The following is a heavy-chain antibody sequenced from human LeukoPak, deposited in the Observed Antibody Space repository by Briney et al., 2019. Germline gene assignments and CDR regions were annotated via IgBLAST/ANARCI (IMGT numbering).Heavy chain of an antibody. V-gene: IGHV1-8*01. CDR1: GYTFTSYD. D-gene: IGHD3-16*01. CDR2: MNPNSGNT. Sequence: WASVKVSCKASGYTFTSYDINWVRQATGQGLEWMGWMNPNSGNTGYAQKFQGRVTMTRNTSISTVYMELSSLRSEDTAVYYCASSSAMRGSPSSWGQGTLVTVSS. J-gene: IGHJ4*02. CDR3: ASSSAMRGSPSS.